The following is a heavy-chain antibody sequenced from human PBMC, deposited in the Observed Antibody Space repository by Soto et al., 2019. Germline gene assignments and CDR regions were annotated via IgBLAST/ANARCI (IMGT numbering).Heavy chain of an antibody. CDR1: GFTFSSYW. CDR2: IKQDGSEK. Sequence: GGSLRLSCAASGFTFSSYWMSWVRQAPGKGLEWVANIKQDGSEKYYVDSVKGRFTISRDNAKNSLYLQMNSLRAEDTAVYYCARDRHSSGWYGAGVDYWGQGTLVTVSS. J-gene: IGHJ4*02. CDR3: ARDRHSSGWYGAGVDY. V-gene: IGHV3-7*05. D-gene: IGHD6-19*01.